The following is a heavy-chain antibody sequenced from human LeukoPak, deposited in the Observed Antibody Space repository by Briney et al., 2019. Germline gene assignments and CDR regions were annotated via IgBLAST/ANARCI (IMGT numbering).Heavy chain of an antibody. V-gene: IGHV4-34*01. J-gene: IGHJ6*03. Sequence: SETLSLTCAVYGGSFSGYYWSWIRQPPGKGLEWIGEINHSGSTNYNPSLKSRVTISVDTSKNQFSLKLSSVTAADTAVYYCASRYSSGWYPYYYYYYYMDVWGKGTTVTVSS. D-gene: IGHD6-19*01. CDR3: ASRYSSGWYPYYYYYYYMDV. CDR1: GGSFSGYY. CDR2: INHSGST.